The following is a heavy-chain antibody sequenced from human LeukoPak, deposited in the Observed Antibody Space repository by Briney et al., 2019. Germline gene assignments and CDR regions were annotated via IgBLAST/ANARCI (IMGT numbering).Heavy chain of an antibody. CDR1: GGSISIYY. J-gene: IGHJ3*02. CDR3: ARDLTSAFDI. D-gene: IGHD1-1*01. V-gene: IGHV4-59*12. Sequence: PSETLSLTCTVSGGSISIYYWTWIRQPPGKGLEWIGYIYYSGSTNYNPSLKSRVTMSVDTSKNQFSLKLSSVTAADTAVYYCARDLTSAFDIWGQGTMVTVSS. CDR2: IYYSGST.